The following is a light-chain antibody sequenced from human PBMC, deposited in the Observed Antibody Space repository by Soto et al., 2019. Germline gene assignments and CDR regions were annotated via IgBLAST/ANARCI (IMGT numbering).Light chain of an antibody. CDR1: SSDVGDYNY. Sequence: QSVLTQPASVSGSPGQSITISCTGTSSDVGDYNYVSWYQQHPGKAPKLMIYEVSNRPSGVSNRFSGSKSGNTASLTISGLQAEDEADYYCSSYTSSSTPHVVFGGGTQLTVL. V-gene: IGLV2-14*01. CDR2: EVS. CDR3: SSYTSSSTPHVV. J-gene: IGLJ2*01.